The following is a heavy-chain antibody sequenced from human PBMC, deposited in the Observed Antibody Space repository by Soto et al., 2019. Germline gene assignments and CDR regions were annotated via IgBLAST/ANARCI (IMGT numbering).Heavy chain of an antibody. CDR2: IYHSGST. V-gene: IGHV4-4*02. CDR1: GGSISSSNW. D-gene: IGHD2-2*01. CDR3: ARDPAYCSSTSCQLGGMDV. Sequence: QVQLQESGPGLVKPSGTLSLTCAVSGGSISSSNWWSWVRQPPGKGLEWIGEIYHSGSTNYNPSLKRRVTISGDKSKNQFSLKLSSVTAADTAVYYCARDPAYCSSTSCQLGGMDVWGQGTTVTVTS. J-gene: IGHJ6*02.